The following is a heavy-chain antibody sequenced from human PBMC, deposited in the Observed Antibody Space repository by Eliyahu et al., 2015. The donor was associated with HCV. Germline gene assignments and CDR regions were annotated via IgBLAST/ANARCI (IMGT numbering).Heavy chain of an antibody. J-gene: IGHJ4*02. CDR2: IWYDGSNK. D-gene: IGHD3-16*01. Sequence: QVQLVESGGGVVQPGRSLRLSCAASGFTFSSYGMHWVRQAPGKGLGWVAVIWYDGSNKYYADSVKGRFTISRDNSKNTLYLQMNSLRAEDTAVYYCARELWGGRYKMPFDYWGQGTLVTVSS. CDR1: GFTFSSYG. V-gene: IGHV3-33*01. CDR3: ARELWGGRYKMPFDY.